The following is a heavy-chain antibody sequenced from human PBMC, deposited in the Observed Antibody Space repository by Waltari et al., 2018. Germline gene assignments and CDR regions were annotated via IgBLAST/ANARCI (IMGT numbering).Heavy chain of an antibody. V-gene: IGHV1-18*01. D-gene: IGHD1-26*01. CDR3: ATAVGGNMEFDN. Sequence: HVQLVQAGGGVKRPGASVQVPCEASAYTFSTHGTTWVRPAPGHGLQWVGWISAHNGDTDYAQNFQGRLTLTTDTSTSTAYRELSSLRSDDSAVYYCATAVGGNMEFDNWGHGTLVTVSS. CDR1: AYTFSTHG. CDR2: ISAHNGDT. J-gene: IGHJ4*01.